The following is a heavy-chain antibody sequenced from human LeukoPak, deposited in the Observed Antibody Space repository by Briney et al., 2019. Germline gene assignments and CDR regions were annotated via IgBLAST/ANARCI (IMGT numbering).Heavy chain of an antibody. V-gene: IGHV4-34*01. Sequence: SETLSLTCAVYGGSFSGYYWSWIRQPPGKGLEWIGEINHSGSTNYNPSLKSRVTISVDTSKNQFSLKLSSVTAADTAVYYCARGLVTSQGFWFAPWGQGTLVTVSS. CDR3: ARGLVTSQGFWFAP. D-gene: IGHD2-21*02. CDR2: INHSGST. CDR1: GGSFSGYY. J-gene: IGHJ5*02.